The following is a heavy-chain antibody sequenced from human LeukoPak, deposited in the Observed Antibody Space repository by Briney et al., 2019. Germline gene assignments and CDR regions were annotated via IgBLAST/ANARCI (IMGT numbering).Heavy chain of an antibody. CDR1: GFIFSSYA. CDR2: ITGSDDIT. D-gene: IGHD3-9*01. Sequence: GGSLRLSCAASGFIFSSYAMSWVRQAPGKGLEWVSAITGSDDITYYADSVKGRFTISRDNSKNTLYLQVNSLRAEDTAIYYCAKWGDYDILTGYYDSDYWGQGTLVTVSP. V-gene: IGHV3-23*01. CDR3: AKWGDYDILTGYYDSDY. J-gene: IGHJ4*02.